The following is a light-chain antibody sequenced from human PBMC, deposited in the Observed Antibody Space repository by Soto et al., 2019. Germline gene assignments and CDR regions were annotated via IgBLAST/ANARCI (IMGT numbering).Light chain of an antibody. J-gene: IGKJ5*01. CDR1: RSVSSY. CDR2: DAS. V-gene: IGKV3-11*01. Sequence: IVLSRYPANLSLSPGESATLSCRATRSVSSYLAWYQQKPGQAPRLLIYDASSRPTDIPARFSGSGSGTHFTLTISSLEPEDFALYYCQHRSNLPITFGQGTRLEIK. CDR3: QHRSNLPIT.